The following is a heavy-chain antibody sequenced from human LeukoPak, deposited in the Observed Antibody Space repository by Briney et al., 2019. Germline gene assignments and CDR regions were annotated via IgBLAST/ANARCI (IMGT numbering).Heavy chain of an antibody. CDR1: GYTFTSYG. D-gene: IGHD3-10*01. CDR3: ARAELLWFGSGFDP. V-gene: IGHV1-8*02. Sequence: ASVKVSCKASGYTFTSYGISWVRQATGRGLEWMGWMNPNSGNTGYAQKFQGRVTMTRNTSISTAYMELSSLRSEDTAVYYCARAELLWFGSGFDPWGQGTLVTVSS. CDR2: MNPNSGNT. J-gene: IGHJ5*02.